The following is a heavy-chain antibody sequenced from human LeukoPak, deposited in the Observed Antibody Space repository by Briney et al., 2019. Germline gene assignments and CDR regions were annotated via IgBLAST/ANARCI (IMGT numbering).Heavy chain of an antibody. CDR3: ARGTTGSGSYYSRYDY. CDR1: GGSISSYY. V-gene: IGHV4-59*08. CDR2: IYYTGST. J-gene: IGHJ4*02. D-gene: IGHD3-10*01. Sequence: SETLSLTCTVSGGSISSYYWSWIRQPPGKGLEWIGYIYYTGSTNYNPSLKSRVTISVDTSKNQFSLRLSSVTAADTAVYYCARGTTGSGSYYSRYDYWGQGTLVTVSS.